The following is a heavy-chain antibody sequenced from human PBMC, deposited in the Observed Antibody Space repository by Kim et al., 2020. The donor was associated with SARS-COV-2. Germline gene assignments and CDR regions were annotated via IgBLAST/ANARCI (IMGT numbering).Heavy chain of an antibody. Sequence: SETLSLTCTVSGGSISSGDYYWSWSRQPPGKGLEWIGYIYYSGSTYYNPSLKSRVTISVDTSKNQFSLKLSSVTAADTAVYYCAREWKTTVVTNDAFDIWGQGTMVTVSS. CDR3: AREWKTTVVTNDAFDI. CDR1: GGSISSGDYY. CDR2: IYYSGST. V-gene: IGHV4-30-4*01. D-gene: IGHD4-17*01. J-gene: IGHJ3*02.